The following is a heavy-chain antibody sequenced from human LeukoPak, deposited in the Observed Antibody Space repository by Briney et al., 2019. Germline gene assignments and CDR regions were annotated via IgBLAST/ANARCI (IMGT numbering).Heavy chain of an antibody. CDR2: ISTYNGNT. D-gene: IGHD3-10*01. J-gene: IGHJ4*02. CDR3: ARAPYGSGSYWIHY. V-gene: IGHV1-18*01. Sequence: ASVKVSCKASGYNFILHGISWVRLAPGQGLEWMGWISTYNGNTKYAQNLQGRVTMTTDTSTSTAYMELRSLRSDDTAVYYCARAPYGSGSYWIHYWGQGTLVTVSS. CDR1: GYNFILHG.